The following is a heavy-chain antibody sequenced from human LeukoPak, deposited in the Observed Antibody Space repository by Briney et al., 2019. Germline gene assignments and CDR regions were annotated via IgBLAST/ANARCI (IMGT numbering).Heavy chain of an antibody. Sequence: AAVKVSCKASGGTFSSYAISWVRQAPGQGLEWMGGIIPIFGTANYAQKFQGRVTITTDESTSTAYMELSSLRSEDTAVHYCARDGGDCSGGSCYWDYDACAIWGQGTMVTVSS. J-gene: IGHJ3*02. D-gene: IGHD2-15*01. CDR1: GGTFSSYA. CDR2: IIPIFGTA. CDR3: ARDGGDCSGGSCYWDYDACAI. V-gene: IGHV1-69*05.